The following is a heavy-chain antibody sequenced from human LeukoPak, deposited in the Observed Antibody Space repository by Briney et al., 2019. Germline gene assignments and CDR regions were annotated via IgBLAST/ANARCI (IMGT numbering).Heavy chain of an antibody. CDR2: ISAYNGNT. CDR3: ASRGGYDFWSGFDY. CDR1: GYTFTSYG. D-gene: IGHD3-3*01. J-gene: IGHJ4*02. Sequence: GASVKVSCKASGYTFTSYGISWVRQAPGQGLEWMGWISAYNGNTNYAQKLQGRVTMTTDTSTSTAYMELRSLRSDDTAVYYCASRGGYDFWSGFDYWGQGTLVTVSS. V-gene: IGHV1-18*01.